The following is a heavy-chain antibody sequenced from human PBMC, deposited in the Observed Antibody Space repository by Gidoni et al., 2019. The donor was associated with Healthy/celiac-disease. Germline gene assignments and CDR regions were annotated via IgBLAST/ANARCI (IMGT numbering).Heavy chain of an antibody. V-gene: IGHV4-39*01. J-gene: IGHJ3*02. Sequence: QLQLQESGPGLVKPSETLSLTCTVSGGSIRSSSYYWGWIRQPPGKGLEWIGSIYYSGSTYYNPSLKSRVTISVDTSKNQFSLKLSSVTAADTAVYYCARHILGSRDAFDIWGQGTMVTVSS. CDR2: IYYSGST. CDR3: ARHILGSRDAFDI. D-gene: IGHD3-10*01. CDR1: GGSIRSSSYY.